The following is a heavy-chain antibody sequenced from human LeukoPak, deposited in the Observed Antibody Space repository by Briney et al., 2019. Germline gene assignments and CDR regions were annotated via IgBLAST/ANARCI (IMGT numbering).Heavy chain of an antibody. J-gene: IGHJ6*02. CDR3: AKAMYYDILTGYRTYYYYGMDV. D-gene: IGHD3-9*01. CDR1: GFTFSSYA. CDR2: ISGSGGST. V-gene: IGHV3-23*01. Sequence: GGSPRPSCAASGFTFSSYAMSWVRQAPGKGLEWVSAISGSGGSTYYADSVKGRFTISRDNSKNTLYLQMNSLRAEDTAVYYCAKAMYYDILTGYRTYYYYGMDVWGQGTTVTVSS.